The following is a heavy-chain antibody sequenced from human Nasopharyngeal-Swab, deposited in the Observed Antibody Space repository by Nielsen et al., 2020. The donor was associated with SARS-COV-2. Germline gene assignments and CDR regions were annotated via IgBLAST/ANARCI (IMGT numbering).Heavy chain of an antibody. CDR2: ISSSSSYI. Sequence: GGSLRLPCAASGFTFSSYSMNWVRQAPGKGLEWVSSISSSSSYIYYADSVKGRFTISRDTAKNSLYLQMNSLRAEDTAVYYCARGQYCSSTSCYARGYYYYYGMDVWGQGTTVTVSS. J-gene: IGHJ6*02. CDR1: GFTFSSYS. CDR3: ARGQYCSSTSCYARGYYYYYGMDV. V-gene: IGHV3-21*01. D-gene: IGHD2-2*01.